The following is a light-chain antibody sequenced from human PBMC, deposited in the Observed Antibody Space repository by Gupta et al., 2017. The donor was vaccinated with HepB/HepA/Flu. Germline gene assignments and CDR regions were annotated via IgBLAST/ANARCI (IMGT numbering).Light chain of an antibody. Sequence: EIVMTQSPATLSVSPGGRATLSCRASQSINSNLAWYQQKPGQPPRLLIYGASSRATGIPARFSGSGYGTEFTLTISSLRSEDVAIYCCQQYDNWPPLTFGGGTKVEIK. CDR3: QQYDNWPPLT. J-gene: IGKJ4*01. V-gene: IGKV3-15*01. CDR1: QSINSN. CDR2: GAS.